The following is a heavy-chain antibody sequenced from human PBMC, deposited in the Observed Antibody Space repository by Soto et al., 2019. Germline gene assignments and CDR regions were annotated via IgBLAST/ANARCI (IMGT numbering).Heavy chain of an antibody. CDR3: ARIRDRAMASSAYNWFEP. D-gene: IGHD5-18*01. J-gene: IGHJ5*02. CDR1: GFSLSNARMG. Sequence: QVTLKESGPVLVKPTETLTLTCTVSGFSLSNARMGVSWIRQPPGKALEGLAHIFSNDEKSYSTSLKSRLTISKDTSKSQVVLTMTNMDPVDTATYYCARIRDRAMASSAYNWFEPWGQGTLVTVSS. V-gene: IGHV2-26*01. CDR2: IFSNDEK.